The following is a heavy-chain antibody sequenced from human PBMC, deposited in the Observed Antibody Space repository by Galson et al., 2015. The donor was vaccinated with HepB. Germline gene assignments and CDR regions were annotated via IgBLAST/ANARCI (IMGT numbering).Heavy chain of an antibody. CDR2: INTNTGNP. V-gene: IGHV7-4-1*02. D-gene: IGHD3-22*01. CDR3: ARDLVGYDGPPTAHQNY. CDR1: GYTFTSYA. J-gene: IGHJ4*02. Sequence: SVKVSCKASGYTFTSYAMNWVRQAPGQGLEWMGWINTNTGNPTYAQGFTGRFVFSLDTSVSTAYLQISSLKAEDTAVYYCARDLVGYDGPPTAHQNYWGQGTLVTVSS.